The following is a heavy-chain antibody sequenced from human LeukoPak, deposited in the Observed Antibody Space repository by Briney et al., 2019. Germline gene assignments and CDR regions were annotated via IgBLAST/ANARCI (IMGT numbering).Heavy chain of an antibody. Sequence: ASVKVSCKASGYTFTSYGISWVRQAPGQGLEWMGWINTYNGNTNYAQKLQGRVTMTTDTSTNTAYMELRSLRSDDAAVYYCARDRSYYYDSSGYFTPVYWGQGTLVTVSS. D-gene: IGHD3-22*01. CDR3: ARDRSYYYDSSGYFTPVY. J-gene: IGHJ4*02. CDR1: GYTFTSYG. V-gene: IGHV1-18*01. CDR2: INTYNGNT.